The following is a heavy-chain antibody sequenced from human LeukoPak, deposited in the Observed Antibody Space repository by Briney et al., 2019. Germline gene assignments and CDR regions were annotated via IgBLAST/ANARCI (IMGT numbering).Heavy chain of an antibody. V-gene: IGHV4-59*01. D-gene: IGHD1-26*01. CDR2: IYYSGST. CDR1: GGSISSYY. CDR3: ARGEVGATFFDY. Sequence: SETLSLTCAVYGGSISSYYWSWIRQPPGKGLEWIGYIYYSGSTNYNPSLKSRVTISVDTSKNQFSLKLSSVTAADTAVYYCARGEVGATFFDYWGQGTLVTVSS. J-gene: IGHJ4*02.